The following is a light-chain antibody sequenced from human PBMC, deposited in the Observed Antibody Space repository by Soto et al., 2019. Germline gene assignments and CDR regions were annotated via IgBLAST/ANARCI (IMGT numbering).Light chain of an antibody. CDR3: LQDYDFPYT. J-gene: IGKJ2*01. Sequence: DSQMTQSPSTLSASGGDRVTITCRASQSISSWLAWYQQKPGKAPNLLIYAASTLPTGVPSRFAGSGSGTDFTLTINDLQPEDVATYFCLQDYDFPYTFGQGTKVDIK. CDR2: AAS. CDR1: QSISSW. V-gene: IGKV1-5*01.